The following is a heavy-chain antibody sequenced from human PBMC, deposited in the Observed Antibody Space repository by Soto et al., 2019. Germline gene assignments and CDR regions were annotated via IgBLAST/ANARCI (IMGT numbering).Heavy chain of an antibody. CDR3: ARADAVAGHVVY. CDR2: ISAYNGNA. D-gene: IGHD6-13*01. Sequence: APVKVSCKASGYTFTSYGISWARQAPGQGLAWMRWISAYNGNANYAQKLQVGETMITDTSTRTAYMELRSLRSDDTAGYYSARADAVAGHVVYWGPGTL. CDR1: GYTFTSYG. V-gene: IGHV1-18*01. J-gene: IGHJ4*02.